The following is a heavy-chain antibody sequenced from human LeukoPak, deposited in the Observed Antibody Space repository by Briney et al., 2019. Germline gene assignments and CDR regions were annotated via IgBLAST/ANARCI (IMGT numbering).Heavy chain of an antibody. D-gene: IGHD5-18*01. CDR2: NNFAGRG. Sequence: SETLSLTCTVSGGSIHTYNWMWIRQPAGKGLEFIGRNNFAGRGYYNPSLKSRVTISVDSPSNQFSLELTSVTAADTAVYYCARDRQHSYGSDLDHRGQGILVTVSS. CDR1: GGSIHTYN. CDR3: ARDRQHSYGSDLDH. J-gene: IGHJ4*02. V-gene: IGHV4-4*07.